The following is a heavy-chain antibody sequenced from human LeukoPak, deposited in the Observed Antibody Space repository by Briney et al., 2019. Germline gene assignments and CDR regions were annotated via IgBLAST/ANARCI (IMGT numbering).Heavy chain of an antibody. V-gene: IGHV3-21*04. Sequence: GGSLRLSCAASGFTFRTHTMTWVRQAPGKGLEWVSSIISSSSYINYVDSVKGRFTISRDNAKNSVYLQMNSLRGEDTAVYYCASWATGIDYWGQGTLVTVSS. CDR3: ASWATGIDY. J-gene: IGHJ4*02. D-gene: IGHD1-14*01. CDR2: IISSSSYI. CDR1: GFTFRTHT.